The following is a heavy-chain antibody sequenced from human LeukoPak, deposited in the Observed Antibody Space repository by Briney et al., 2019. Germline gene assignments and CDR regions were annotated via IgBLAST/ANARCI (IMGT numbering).Heavy chain of an antibody. CDR3: TRGLNDCTNGVCYTGNYYYYYMDV. J-gene: IGHJ6*03. D-gene: IGHD2-8*01. CDR2: IRSKAYGGTT. V-gene: IGHV3-49*04. Sequence: GRSLRLSCTASGFTFGDYAMSWVRQAPGKGLEWVGFIRSKAYGGTTEYAASVKGRFTISRDDSKSIAYLQMNSLKTEDTAVYYCTRGLNDCTNGVCYTGNYYYYYMDVWGKGTTVTVSS. CDR1: GFTFGDYA.